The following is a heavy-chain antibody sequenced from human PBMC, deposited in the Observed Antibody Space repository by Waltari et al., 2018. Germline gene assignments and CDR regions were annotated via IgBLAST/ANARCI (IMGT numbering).Heavy chain of an antibody. Sequence: QVQLVESGGGVVQPGRSLRLSCAASGFTFSSYGMHWVRQAPGKGLEWVAVISYDGSNKYYADSVKGRFTISRDNSKNTLYLQMNSLRAEDTAVYYCAKDQGWLQLRGGSAFDIWGQGTMVTVSS. V-gene: IGHV3-30*18. J-gene: IGHJ3*02. D-gene: IGHD5-12*01. CDR2: ISYDGSNK. CDR3: AKDQGWLQLRGGSAFDI. CDR1: GFTFSSYG.